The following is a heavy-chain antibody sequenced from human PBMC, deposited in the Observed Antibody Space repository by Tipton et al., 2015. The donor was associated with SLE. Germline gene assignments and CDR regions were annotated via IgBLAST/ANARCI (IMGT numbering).Heavy chain of an antibody. CDR3: ARDKSMGGYFDY. V-gene: IGHV4-30-4*01. Sequence: TLSLTCTVSGGSISSGDYYWSWIRQPPGKGLEWIWYIYYSGSTYYNPSLKSRVTISVDTSKNQFSLKLSSVTAADTAVYYCARDKSMGGYFDYWGQGTLVTVSS. D-gene: IGHD1-26*01. J-gene: IGHJ4*02. CDR1: GGSISSGDYY. CDR2: IYYSGST.